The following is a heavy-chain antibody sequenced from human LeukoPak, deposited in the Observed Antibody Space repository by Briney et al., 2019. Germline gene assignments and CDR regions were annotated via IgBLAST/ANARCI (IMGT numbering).Heavy chain of an antibody. CDR1: GFTFSSYS. Sequence: PGGSLRLSCAASGFTFSSYSMNWVRQAPGKGLEWVSYITSSSSSTIYYADSVKVRFIISRDNAKNSLYLQMNSLRAEDTAVYYCARYYGGNSACDYWGQGTLVTVSS. CDR3: ARYYGGNSACDY. J-gene: IGHJ4*02. V-gene: IGHV3-48*01. CDR2: ITSSSSSTI. D-gene: IGHD4-23*01.